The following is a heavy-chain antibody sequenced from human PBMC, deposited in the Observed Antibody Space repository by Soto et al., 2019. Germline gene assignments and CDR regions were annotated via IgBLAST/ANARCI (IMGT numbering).Heavy chain of an antibody. D-gene: IGHD2-8*01. CDR2: INAGNGNT. V-gene: IGHV1-3*01. CDR1: GYTFTSYA. J-gene: IGHJ5*02. Sequence: QVPLVQSGAEVKKPGASVKVSCKASGYTFTSYAMHWVRQAPGQRLEWMGWINAGNGNTKYSQKFQGRVTITRDTSASTAYMELSSLRSEDTAVYYCARDLDKKWRTASANWFDPWGQGTLVTVSS. CDR3: ARDLDKKWRTASANWFDP.